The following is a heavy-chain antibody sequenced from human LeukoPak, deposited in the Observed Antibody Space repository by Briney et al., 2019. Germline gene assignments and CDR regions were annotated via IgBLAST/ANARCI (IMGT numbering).Heavy chain of an antibody. CDR2: LYHSGRT. J-gene: IGHJ4*02. D-gene: IGHD1-1*01. Sequence: SETLSLTCTVSGYSIASGYYWGWIRPSPGKGLEWIGSLYHSGRTSYNPSLKSRVTMSADTAKNQFSLKVTSVTAADTAVYYCARDTTGRFDYWGQGTLVTVSS. CDR1: GYSIASGYY. V-gene: IGHV4-38-2*02. CDR3: ARDTTGRFDY.